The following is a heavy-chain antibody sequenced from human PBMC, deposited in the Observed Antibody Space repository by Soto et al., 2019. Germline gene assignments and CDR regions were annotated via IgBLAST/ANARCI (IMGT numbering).Heavy chain of an antibody. Sequence: QVQLVESGGGVVQPGRSMRLSCAASGFTFSSYGMHWVRQAPGKGLEWVAVISYDGSNKYYADSVKGRFTISRDNSKNTLYLQMNSLRAEDTAVYYCAKAHGGYYYYYYGMEVWGQGTTVTVSS. J-gene: IGHJ6*02. CDR1: GFTFSSYG. V-gene: IGHV3-30*18. D-gene: IGHD2-15*01. CDR3: AKAHGGYYYYYYGMEV. CDR2: ISYDGSNK.